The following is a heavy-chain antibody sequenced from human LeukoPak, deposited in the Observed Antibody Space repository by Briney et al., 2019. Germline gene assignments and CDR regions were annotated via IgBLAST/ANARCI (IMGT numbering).Heavy chain of an antibody. V-gene: IGHV4-34*01. CDR3: ASWQRGYSSSGYYGMDV. CDR1: GGSLSGYY. CDR2: INHSGST. D-gene: IGHD5-18*01. Sequence: SETLSLTCAVYGGSLSGYYWSWIRQPPGKGLEWSGEINHSGSTNYNPSLKSRVTISVDTSKNQFSLKLSSVTAADTAVYYCASWQRGYSSSGYYGMDVWGQGTTVTVSS. J-gene: IGHJ6*02.